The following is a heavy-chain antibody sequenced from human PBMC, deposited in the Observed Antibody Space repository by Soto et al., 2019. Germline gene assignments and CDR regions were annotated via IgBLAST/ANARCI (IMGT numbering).Heavy chain of an antibody. Sequence: GGSLRLSCAASGFTFSSYEMNWVRRAPGKGLEWVSYISSSGSTIYYADSVKGRFTISRDNAKNSLYLQMNSLRAEDTAVYYCARARIIYCSSTSCPFGMDVWGQGTTVTVSS. V-gene: IGHV3-48*03. CDR1: GFTFSSYE. D-gene: IGHD2-2*01. CDR2: ISSSGSTI. CDR3: ARARIIYCSSTSCPFGMDV. J-gene: IGHJ6*02.